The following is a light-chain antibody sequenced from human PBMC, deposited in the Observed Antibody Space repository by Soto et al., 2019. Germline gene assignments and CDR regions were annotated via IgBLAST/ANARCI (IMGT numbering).Light chain of an antibody. CDR1: QGISSW. Sequence: DIQMTQSPSFVSASVGDRVTITCRASQGISSWLAWYQHRPGRDPKLLIHAASILDRGVPSRLSGSGSGTDFTITISGLLPEYFTPSYGQETACFPLTFGGRTKVEIK. CDR3: QETACFPLT. V-gene: IGKV1-12*01. J-gene: IGKJ4*01. CDR2: AAS.